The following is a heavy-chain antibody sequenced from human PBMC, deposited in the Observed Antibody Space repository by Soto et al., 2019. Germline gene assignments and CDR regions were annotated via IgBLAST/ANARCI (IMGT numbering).Heavy chain of an antibody. CDR3: AKVHKTSRSFDY. V-gene: IGHV3-23*01. J-gene: IGHJ4*02. Sequence: GGSLRLSCAASGFTFSIYAMTWVRQAPGKGLEWVSTTGGSGRTTYYADSVKGRFTVSRDNSKNTLDLQMSSLRDEDTAVYYCAKVHKTSRSFDYWGQGTLVTVSS. CDR2: TGGSGRTT. CDR1: GFTFSIYA.